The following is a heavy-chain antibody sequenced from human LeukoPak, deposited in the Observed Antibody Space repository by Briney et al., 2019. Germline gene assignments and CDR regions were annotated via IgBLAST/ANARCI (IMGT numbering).Heavy chain of an antibody. J-gene: IGHJ6*03. D-gene: IGHD6-19*01. CDR2: IYPGDSDT. CDR3: ARLNSLRAVADSYYYYMDV. V-gene: IGHV5-51*01. CDR1: GYSFTSYW. Sequence: GESLKISCKGSGYSFTSYWIGWVRQMPGKGLEWMGIIYPGDSDTRYSPSFQGQVTISADKSISTAYLQWSSLKASDTAMYYCARLNSLRAVADSYYYYMDVWGKGTTVTVSS.